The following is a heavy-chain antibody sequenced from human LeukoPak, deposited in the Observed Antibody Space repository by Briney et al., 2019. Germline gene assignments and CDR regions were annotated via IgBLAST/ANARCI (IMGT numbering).Heavy chain of an antibody. V-gene: IGHV4-34*01. CDR1: GGSFSGYY. CDR2: INHSGST. D-gene: IGHD3-10*01. Sequence: ASETLSLTCAVYGGSFSGYYWSWIRQPPGKGLEWIGEINHSGSTNYNPSLKSRVTIPVDTSKNQFSLKLSSVTAADTAVYYCARGQREYYYGSGSPHFDYWGQGTLVTVSS. CDR3: ARGQREYYYGSGSPHFDY. J-gene: IGHJ4*02.